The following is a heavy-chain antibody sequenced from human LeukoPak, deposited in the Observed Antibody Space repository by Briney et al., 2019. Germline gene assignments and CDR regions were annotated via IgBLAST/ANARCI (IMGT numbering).Heavy chain of an antibody. Sequence: PGGSLRLSCAASGFTFSSYSMHWVRQAPGKGLEYVSGISTNGGSTYYANSVKGRFTISRDNSKNTLYLQMGSLRGEDMAVYYCARGGSSSWSPLDYWAQGTLVTVSS. CDR1: GFTFSSYS. J-gene: IGHJ4*02. V-gene: IGHV3-64*01. CDR3: ARGGSSSWSPLDY. D-gene: IGHD6-13*01. CDR2: ISTNGGST.